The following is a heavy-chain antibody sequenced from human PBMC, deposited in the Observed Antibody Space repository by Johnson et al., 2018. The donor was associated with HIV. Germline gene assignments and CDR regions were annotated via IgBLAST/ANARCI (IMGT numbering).Heavy chain of an antibody. CDR2: IGTAGHT. CDR3: AKRFPGGYGDYGAFDI. CDR1: GFTFSSYD. V-gene: IGHV3-13*01. Sequence: EKLVESGGGLVQPGGSLRLSCAASGFTFSSYDMHWVRQATGKGLEWVSAIGTAGHTYYPGSVKGRFTISRENAKNSLYLQMNSLRAEDTAVYYCAKRFPGGYGDYGAFDIWGQGTMVTVSS. D-gene: IGHD4-17*01. J-gene: IGHJ3*02.